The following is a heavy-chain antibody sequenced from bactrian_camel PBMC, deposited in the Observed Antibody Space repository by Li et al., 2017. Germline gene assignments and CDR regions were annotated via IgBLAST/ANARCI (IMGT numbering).Heavy chain of an antibody. CDR1: GYRYDTYC. CDR2: IDSDGDT. CDR3: AAGQGVGWCLVVIRVGAEADFDY. D-gene: IGHD5*01. V-gene: IGHV3S26*01. Sequence: QVQLVESGGGSVQAGGSLRLSCAAPGYRYDTYCMGWFRQAPGKAREGIAVIDSDGDTAYAESMKDRFTISVDNAKNTLYLQMNSLKPEDTATYYCAAGQGVGWCLVVIRVGAEADFDYWGHGTQVTVS. J-gene: IGHJ6*01.